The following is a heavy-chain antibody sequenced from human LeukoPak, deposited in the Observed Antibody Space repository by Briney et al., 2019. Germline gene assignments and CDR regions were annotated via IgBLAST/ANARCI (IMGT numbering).Heavy chain of an antibody. Sequence: PGGSLRLSCAASGFTFSSYEMNWVRQAPGKGLEWVSYISSSGSTIYYADSVKGRCTISRDNARNSLYLQMNSLRAEDTAVYYCARDYFTFGGVIVASWGQGTLVTVSS. J-gene: IGHJ5*02. CDR2: ISSSGSTI. CDR1: GFTFSSYE. CDR3: ARDYFTFGGVIVAS. V-gene: IGHV3-48*03. D-gene: IGHD3-16*02.